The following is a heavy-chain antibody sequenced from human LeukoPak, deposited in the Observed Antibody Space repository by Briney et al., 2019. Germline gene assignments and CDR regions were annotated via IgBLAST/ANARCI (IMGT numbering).Heavy chain of an antibody. CDR1: GFTFSDYY. D-gene: IGHD2-15*01. Sequence: PGGSLRLSCAASGFTFSDYYMSWIRQAPGKGLEWVSSISRSGSTKYYADSVKGRFTISRDNAKNSLFLQMNSLRAEDTAVYYCARVLRYCGGGNCYSGGLGYMDVWGKGTTVTISS. V-gene: IGHV3-11*01. CDR3: ARVLRYCGGGNCYSGGLGYMDV. CDR2: ISRSGSTK. J-gene: IGHJ6*03.